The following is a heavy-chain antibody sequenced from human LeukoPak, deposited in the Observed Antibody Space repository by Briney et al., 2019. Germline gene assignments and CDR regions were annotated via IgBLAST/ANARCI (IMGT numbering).Heavy chain of an antibody. CDR2: ISSSGGST. J-gene: IGHJ4*02. Sequence: GGSLRLSCAASGFIFSSYAMSWVRQAPGKGLEWVSAISSSGGSTNYADSVKGRFTISRDKSKNTLCLQMDSLRAEDTAVYYCAKDSQGSAASSGFFDYWGQGTLVTVSS. D-gene: IGHD2-2*01. CDR3: AKDSQGSAASSGFFDY. V-gene: IGHV3-23*01. CDR1: GFIFSSYA.